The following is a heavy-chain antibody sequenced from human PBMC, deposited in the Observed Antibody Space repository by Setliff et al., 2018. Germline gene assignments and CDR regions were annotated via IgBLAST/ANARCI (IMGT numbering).Heavy chain of an antibody. J-gene: IGHJ4*02. Sequence: SETLSLTCTVSGGSVGNSHYYWSWIRQPAGRGLEWIGRIYTTWSTNYNPSLKSRVTISIDTSKDQFSLKLISMTAADTAVYYCARGRNVAARLLDSWGQGTLVTVS. CDR3: ARGRNVAARLLDS. D-gene: IGHD6-6*01. CDR2: IYTTWST. V-gene: IGHV4-61*02. CDR1: GGSVGNSHYY.